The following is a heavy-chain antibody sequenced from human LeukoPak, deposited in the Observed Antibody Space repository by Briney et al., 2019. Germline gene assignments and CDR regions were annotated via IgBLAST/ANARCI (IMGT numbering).Heavy chain of an antibody. CDR3: AREIYGRFGY. J-gene: IGHJ4*02. D-gene: IGHD4-17*01. V-gene: IGHV1-18*01. CDR2: INPYNGNT. CDR1: GYTFTSYG. Sequence: ASVKVSCKASGYTFTSYGISWVRQAPGQGPECMGWINPYNGNTNYALKVQGRVIMTTVTSTSTAYLELRSLRSDDTAIYYCAREIYGRFGYWGQGTLVTVSS.